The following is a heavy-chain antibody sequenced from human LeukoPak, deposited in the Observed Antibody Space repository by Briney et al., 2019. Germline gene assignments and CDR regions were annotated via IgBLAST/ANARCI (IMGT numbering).Heavy chain of an antibody. J-gene: IGHJ6*02. CDR3: ARAVRDSDYYYYYGMDV. CDR1: GGSFSGYY. Sequence: SETLSLTCAVYGGSFSGYYWSWIRQPPGKGLEWIGYIYYSGSTNYNPSLKSRVTISVDTSKNQFSLKLSSVTAADTAVYYCARAVRDSDYYYYYGMDVWGQGATVTVSS. D-gene: IGHD5-18*01. CDR2: IYYSGST. V-gene: IGHV4-59*01.